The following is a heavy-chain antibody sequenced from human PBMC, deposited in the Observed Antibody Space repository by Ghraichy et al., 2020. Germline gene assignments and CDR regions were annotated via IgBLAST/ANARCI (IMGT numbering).Heavy chain of an antibody. Sequence: GSLRLSCAASGFTFSSYWMHWVRQAPGQGLVWVSRINGDGSSANYADSVKGRFTISRDNTKKMLFLQTNSLRAEDTAVYHCVRDLSQTNVFDSWGQGTLVTVSS. CDR1: GFTFSSYW. CDR3: VRDLSQTNVFDS. D-gene: IGHD1-14*01. V-gene: IGHV3-74*01. J-gene: IGHJ4*02. CDR2: INGDGSSA.